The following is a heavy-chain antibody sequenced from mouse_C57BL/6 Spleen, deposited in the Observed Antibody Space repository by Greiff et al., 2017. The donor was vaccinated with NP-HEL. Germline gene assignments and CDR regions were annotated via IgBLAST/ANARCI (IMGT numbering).Heavy chain of an antibody. V-gene: IGHV3-6*01. J-gene: IGHJ4*01. D-gene: IGHD2-10*01. Sequence: EVKLQESGPGLVKPSQSLSLTCSVTGYSITSGYYWNWIRQFPGNKLEWMGYISYDGSNNYNPSLKNRISITRDTSKNQFFLKLNSVTTEDTATYYCARDAAYYGNYYAMDYWGQGTSVTVSS. CDR2: ISYDGSN. CDR1: GYSITSGYY. CDR3: ARDAAYYGNYYAMDY.